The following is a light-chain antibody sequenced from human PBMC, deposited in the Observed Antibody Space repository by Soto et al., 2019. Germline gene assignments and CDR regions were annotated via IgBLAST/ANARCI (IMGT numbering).Light chain of an antibody. V-gene: IGLV2-14*01. Sequence: QSVLTQPPSASGTPGQRVTISCSGSSSNIGSNYVYWYQQHPGKAPKLMIYEVSNRPSGVSNRFSGSKSGNTASLTISGLQAEDEADYYCSSYTSSSTLLYVFGTGTKV. CDR3: SSYTSSSTLLYV. CDR2: EVS. J-gene: IGLJ1*01. CDR1: SSNIGSNY.